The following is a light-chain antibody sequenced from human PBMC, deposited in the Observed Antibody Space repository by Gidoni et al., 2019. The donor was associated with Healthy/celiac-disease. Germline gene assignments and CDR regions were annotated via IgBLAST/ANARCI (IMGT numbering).Light chain of an antibody. Sequence: QSVLTQPPSVSGAPGPRVTISCTGSSPNIGAGYDVHWYQQLPGTAPKLLIYGNSNRPSGVPDRFSGSKSGTSAPLAITGLQAEDEADYYCQSYDSSLSGSEVFGTGTKVTVL. CDR2: GNS. V-gene: IGLV1-40*01. CDR3: QSYDSSLSGSEV. CDR1: SPNIGAGYD. J-gene: IGLJ1*01.